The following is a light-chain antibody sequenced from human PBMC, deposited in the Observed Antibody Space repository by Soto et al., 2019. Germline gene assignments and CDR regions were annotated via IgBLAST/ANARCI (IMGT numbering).Light chain of an antibody. Sequence: QSALTQPASVSGSPGQSITISCTGTSGDVGTYNLVSWYQHHPGKAPKLMIYEGDKRPSGASNRFSGSKSGNTASLTIFGLQAEDEADYHCASYAGSNTYVFGSGTKVTVL. J-gene: IGLJ1*01. V-gene: IGLV2-23*01. CDR1: SGDVGTYNL. CDR3: ASYAGSNTYV. CDR2: EGD.